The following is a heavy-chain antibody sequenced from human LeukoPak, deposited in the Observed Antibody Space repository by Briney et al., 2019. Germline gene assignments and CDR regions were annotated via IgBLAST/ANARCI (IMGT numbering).Heavy chain of an antibody. J-gene: IGHJ4*02. D-gene: IGHD3-22*01. CDR2: IYQSGST. CDR1: GGSLTSYY. Sequence: SETLSLTCTVSGGSLTSYYWSWIRQPPGKGLDWIGSIYQSGSTQYNPSLKSRVTISIDTPQSQFSLQLNSVSAADTAIYYCAKYQAGTMTDHWGQGTLVTVSS. V-gene: IGHV4-59*04. CDR3: AKYQAGTMTDH.